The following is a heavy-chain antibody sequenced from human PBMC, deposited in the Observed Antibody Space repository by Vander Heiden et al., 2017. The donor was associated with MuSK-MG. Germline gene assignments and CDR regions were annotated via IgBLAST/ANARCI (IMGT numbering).Heavy chain of an antibody. CDR3: AKHRSDSNGDNDRAFDY. Sequence: EVQLLESGGGLVQPGTSLILSCAASGFTFSTYTLSWVRQAPGKGLEWVSVIGSSGGPKYYADSVKGRVTISRDNSKNTLWLQMNSLRAEDTAVYYCAKHRSDSNGDNDRAFDYWGQGTMVTVYS. D-gene: IGHD2-8*01. CDR1: GFTFSTYT. V-gene: IGHV3-23*01. J-gene: IGHJ4*02. CDR2: IGSSGGPK.